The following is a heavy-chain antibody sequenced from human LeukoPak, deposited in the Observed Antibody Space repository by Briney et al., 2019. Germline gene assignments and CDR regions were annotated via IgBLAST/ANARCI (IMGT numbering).Heavy chain of an antibody. CDR1: GGTFSSYA. Sequence: AASVKVSCKASGGTFSSYAISWVRQAPGQGLEWMGGIIPIFGTANYAQKFQGRVTITADKSTSTAYMELSSLRSDDTAVYYCARVAGGRYCSSTSCYMRGWFDPWGQGTLVTVSS. V-gene: IGHV1-69*06. J-gene: IGHJ5*02. D-gene: IGHD2-2*02. CDR3: ARVAGGRYCSSTSCYMRGWFDP. CDR2: IIPIFGTA.